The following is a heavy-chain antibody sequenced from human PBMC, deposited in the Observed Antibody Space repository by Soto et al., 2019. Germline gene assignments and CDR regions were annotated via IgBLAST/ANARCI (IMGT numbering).Heavy chain of an antibody. CDR1: GGSISSSSYY. CDR2: IYYSGST. Sequence: SETLSLTCTVSGGSISSSSYYWGWIRQPPGKGLEWIGSIYYSGSTYYNPSLKSRVTISVGTSKNQFSLKLSSVTAADTAVYYCASPRLGDYYVSEYYFDYWGQGTLVTVSS. CDR3: ASPRLGDYYVSEYYFDY. D-gene: IGHD3-10*02. J-gene: IGHJ4*02. V-gene: IGHV4-39*01.